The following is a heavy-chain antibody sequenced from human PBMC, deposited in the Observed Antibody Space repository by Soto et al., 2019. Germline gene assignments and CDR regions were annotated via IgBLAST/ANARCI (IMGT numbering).Heavy chain of an antibody. Sequence: ASVKVSCKASGNTFASYGFSWVRQAPGQGLEWMGWISGFNGQTNYALKFQGRVTLPTDTSTSTAYMELRSLRSDDMAVYFCARVDPRGVAVVRDYWGQGTLVTVSS. CDR1: GNTFASYG. CDR3: ARVDPRGVAVVRDY. D-gene: IGHD3-10*01. J-gene: IGHJ4*02. CDR2: ISGFNGQT. V-gene: IGHV1-18*03.